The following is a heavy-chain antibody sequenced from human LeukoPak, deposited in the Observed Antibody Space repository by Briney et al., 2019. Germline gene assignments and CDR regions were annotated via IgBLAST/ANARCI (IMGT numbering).Heavy chain of an antibody. CDR2: ISGSGGST. CDR1: GFTFSSYA. V-gene: IGHV3-23*01. Sequence: PGGSLRLSCAASGFTFSSYAMSWVRQAPGKGLEWVSAISGSGGSTYYADSVKGRFTISRDNSKNTLYLQMNSLRAEDTAVYYCAKGPRVWSSRGGFDPWGQGTLVTVSS. CDR3: AKGPRVWSSRGGFDP. J-gene: IGHJ5*02. D-gene: IGHD3-16*02.